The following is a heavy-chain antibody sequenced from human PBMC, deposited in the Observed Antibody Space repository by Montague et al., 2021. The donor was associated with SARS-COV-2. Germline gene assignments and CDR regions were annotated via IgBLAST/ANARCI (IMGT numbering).Heavy chain of an antibody. CDR2: IYYTGST. CDR1: GGSITSYY. J-gene: IGHJ5*02. CDR3: ARSGFYDLLTGYSFGSIDP. D-gene: IGHD3-9*01. V-gene: IGHV4-59*01. Sequence: SETRSLTCTVSGGSITSYYWCWIRQPPGKGLEWIGHIYYTGSTNYNPSLKSRGTISVDKSKHQFSLRLSAVTAADTAVYYCARSGFYDLLTGYSFGSIDPWGQGTLVTVSS.